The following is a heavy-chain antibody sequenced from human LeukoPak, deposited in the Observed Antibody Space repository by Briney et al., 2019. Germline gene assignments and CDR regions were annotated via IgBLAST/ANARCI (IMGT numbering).Heavy chain of an antibody. CDR2: ISYDGSNK. CDR1: GFTFSSYA. D-gene: IGHD6-19*01. Sequence: PGGSLRLSCAASGFTFSSYAMHWVRQAPGKGLEWAAVISYDGSNKYYADSVKGRFTISRDNSKNTLYLQMNSLRAEDTAVYYCARDLSSGRTRSYYYGMDVSGQGTTVTVSS. V-gene: IGHV3-30*04. CDR3: ARDLSSGRTRSYYYGMDV. J-gene: IGHJ6*02.